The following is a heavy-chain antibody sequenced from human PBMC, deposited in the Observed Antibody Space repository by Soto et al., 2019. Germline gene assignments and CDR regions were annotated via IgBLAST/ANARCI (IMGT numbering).Heavy chain of an antibody. V-gene: IGHV4-59*08. CDR2: IYYTATT. CDR3: ARLGGYYQAFDS. Sequence: LSRTCTGSGGAIRGYEWGWIRQPPGKGLEWIGCIYYTATTKYTPSLKSRVTISVDSSKNQFSLKLDSVTAADTAVYYCARLGGYYQAFDSWGQGTLLTVS. D-gene: IGHD3-22*01. J-gene: IGHJ4*02. CDR1: GGAIRGYE.